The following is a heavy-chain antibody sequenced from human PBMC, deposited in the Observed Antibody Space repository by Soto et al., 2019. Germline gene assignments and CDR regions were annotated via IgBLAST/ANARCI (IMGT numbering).Heavy chain of an antibody. CDR2: INQSGAT. Sequence: PSETLSLTCAVYGGPFSGYYWSWIRQPPGKGLERIGEINQSGATNYNQSLKSRVTISVDTSKNQFSLKLSSVTAADTAVYYCARGFGYSSGWGRYNWFDPWGQGTLVTVSS. J-gene: IGHJ5*02. V-gene: IGHV4-34*01. D-gene: IGHD6-19*01. CDR1: GGPFSGYY. CDR3: ARGFGYSSGWGRYNWFDP.